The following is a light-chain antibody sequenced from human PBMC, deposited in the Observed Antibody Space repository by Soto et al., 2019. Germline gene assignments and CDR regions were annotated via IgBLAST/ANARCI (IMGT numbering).Light chain of an antibody. V-gene: IGKV1-5*01. Sequence: DIQMTQSPSTLSASIGERVTITFRASEGIRTWLAWYQHKPGKAPKFLIYDASTLESGVPSRFSGSGSGTEFTLTISSLQPDDFATYYCQQYNNYPRTFGQGTRWIS. J-gene: IGKJ1*01. CDR2: DAS. CDR1: EGIRTW. CDR3: QQYNNYPRT.